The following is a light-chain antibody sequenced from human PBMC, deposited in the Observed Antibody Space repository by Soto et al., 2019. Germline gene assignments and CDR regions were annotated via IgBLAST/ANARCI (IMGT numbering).Light chain of an antibody. V-gene: IGLV1-40*01. CDR3: QSYDSSLSAPYV. J-gene: IGLJ1*01. CDR2: GNS. CDR1: SSNIGAGYD. Sequence: QPVLTQPPSVSGAPGQSVTISCTGSSSNIGAGYDVHWYQQLPGTAPKLLIYGNSNRPSGVPDRFSGSKSGTSASLAITGLQAEDEADYSCQSYDSSLSAPYVFGTGIKVTVL.